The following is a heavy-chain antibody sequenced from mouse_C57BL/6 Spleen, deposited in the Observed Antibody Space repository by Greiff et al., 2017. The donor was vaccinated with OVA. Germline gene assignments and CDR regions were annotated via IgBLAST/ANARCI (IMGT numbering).Heavy chain of an antibody. CDR2: IWSDGST. D-gene: IGHD2-4*01. CDR1: GFSLTSYG. CDR3: ARHLYDYDGNYFDY. V-gene: IGHV2-6-1*01. Sequence: QVQLKESGPGLVAPSQSLSITCTVSGFSLTSYGVHWVRQPPGKGLEWLVVIWSDGSTTYNSALKSRLSISKDNSKSQVFLKMNSLQTDDTAMYDGARHLYDYDGNYFDYWGQGTTLTVSS. J-gene: IGHJ2*01.